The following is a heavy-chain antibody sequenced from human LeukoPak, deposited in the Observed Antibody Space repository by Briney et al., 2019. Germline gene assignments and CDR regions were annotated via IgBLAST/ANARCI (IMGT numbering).Heavy chain of an antibody. CDR1: GFIFSSYS. J-gene: IGHJ6*02. CDR2: TTGSGGNT. Sequence: GGSLRLSCAASGFIFSSYSMSWVRQAPGKGLEWVSVTTGSGGNTYYADSVKGRFTISKDNSKNTVYLQMSSLRVDDTAVYYCAKAASSSWPSYYYGMDVWGQGTTVTVSS. D-gene: IGHD6-13*01. V-gene: IGHV3-23*01. CDR3: AKAASSSWPSYYYGMDV.